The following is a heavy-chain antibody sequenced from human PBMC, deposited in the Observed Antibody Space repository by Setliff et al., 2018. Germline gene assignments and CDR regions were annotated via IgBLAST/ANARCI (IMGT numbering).Heavy chain of an antibody. D-gene: IGHD4-17*01. CDR2: IYYSGST. V-gene: IGHV4-31*03. J-gene: IGHJ3*02. CDR1: GGSISSGGYY. Sequence: SETQSLTCTVSGGSISSGGYYWSWIRQHPGKGLEWIGYIYYSGSTYYNPSLKSRVTISVDTSKNQFSLKLSSVTAADTAVYYCARDPLTTNRRRAFDIWGQGTMVTVSS. CDR3: ARDPLTTNRRRAFDI.